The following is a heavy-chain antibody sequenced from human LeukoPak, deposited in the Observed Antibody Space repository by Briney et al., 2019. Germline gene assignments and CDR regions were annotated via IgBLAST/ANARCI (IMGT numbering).Heavy chain of an antibody. CDR1: GFTFSTYA. Sequence: PGGSLRLSCAASGFTFSTYAMSWVRQAPGKGLEWVSGINTDGSTTSYADSVKGRFTISRDNVKNTLYLQMSGLRAEDTAVYYCAKESGYDVDLEYWGQGALVTVSS. CDR2: INTDGSTT. J-gene: IGHJ4*02. CDR3: AKESGYDVDLEY. D-gene: IGHD5-12*01. V-gene: IGHV3-74*01.